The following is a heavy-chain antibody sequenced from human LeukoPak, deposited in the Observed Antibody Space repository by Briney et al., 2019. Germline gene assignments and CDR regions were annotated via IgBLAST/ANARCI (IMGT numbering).Heavy chain of an antibody. J-gene: IGHJ4*02. CDR3: AKEYGSGSYYYDY. V-gene: IGHV3-23*01. D-gene: IGHD3-10*01. CDR2: ISGGGGST. Sequence: GGSLGLSCAASGFTFSSSAMSWVRQAPGKGLEWVSAISGGGGSTYYADSVKGRFTISRDNSKNTLYLQMNSLRAEDTAVYYCAKEYGSGSYYYDYWGQGTLVTVSS. CDR1: GFTFSSSA.